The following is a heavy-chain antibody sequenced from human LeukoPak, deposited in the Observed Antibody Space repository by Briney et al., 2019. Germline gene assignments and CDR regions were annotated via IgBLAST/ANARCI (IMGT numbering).Heavy chain of an antibody. CDR3: TTDDYYSKAPFGLDPFDF. CDR2: LISRGADGTS. CDR1: GFIFSGAW. D-gene: IGHD2-21*02. J-gene: IGHJ3*01. V-gene: IGHV3-15*01. Sequence: GGSLRLSWEGSGFIFSGAWMSWVRQVPGRGLEWVACLISRGADGTSDYAAPVNARFAISRDESPNTMFLQLNSLTTEATAVHCCTTDDYYSKAPFGLDPFDFWGQGTTVIVSS.